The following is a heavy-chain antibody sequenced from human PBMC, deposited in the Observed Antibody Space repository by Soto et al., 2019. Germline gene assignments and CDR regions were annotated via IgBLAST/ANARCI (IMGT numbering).Heavy chain of an antibody. Sequence: EVQLVESGGGLVQPGGSLRLSCAASGFSFSYYGMNWVRQAPGKGLEWVSYISTSSSNIYYADSVKGRFTISRDNAKNSLSLQMNSLRAADTAFYYCARETSTGNYYMDVWGKGTTVTVSS. V-gene: IGHV3-48*01. J-gene: IGHJ6*03. CDR2: ISTSSSNI. CDR3: ARETSTGNYYMDV. D-gene: IGHD2-2*01. CDR1: GFSFSYYG.